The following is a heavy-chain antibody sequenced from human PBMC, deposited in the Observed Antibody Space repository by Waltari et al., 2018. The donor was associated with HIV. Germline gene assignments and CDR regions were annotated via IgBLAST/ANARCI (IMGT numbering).Heavy chain of an antibody. V-gene: IGHV3-30-3*01. CDR3: ARDRRARGIKRGYGMDV. CDR1: GFALSSHA. Sequence: QVQLVESGGGVVQPGRSLRRSCAASGFALSSHAMHWVRPAPGKGLGGGAVILQDGSNKYDVDNVEGRFTSSIDSTKNTLYRQMNSLRAEDTAVYYCARDRRARGIKRGYGMDVWGQGTTVTVSS. J-gene: IGHJ6*02. CDR2: ILQDGSNK. D-gene: IGHD2-21*01.